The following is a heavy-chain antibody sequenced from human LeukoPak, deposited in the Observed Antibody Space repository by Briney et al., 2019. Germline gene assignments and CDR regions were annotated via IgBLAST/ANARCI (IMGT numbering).Heavy chain of an antibody. CDR2: IHTSGST. Sequence: SETLSLTCTVSGDSSSIYYWSWFRQPPGKGLKWLGYIHTSGSTTSNPSLRGRVAISLDTSTNQFSLRLSSATAADSAVYYCASHSGTWGYLDVWGQGALVTVSS. D-gene: IGHD3-22*01. J-gene: IGHJ4*02. V-gene: IGHV4-4*09. CDR1: GDSSSIYY. CDR3: ASHSGTWGYLDV.